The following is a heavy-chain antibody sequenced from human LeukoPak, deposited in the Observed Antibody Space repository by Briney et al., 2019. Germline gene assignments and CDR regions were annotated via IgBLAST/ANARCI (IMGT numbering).Heavy chain of an antibody. D-gene: IGHD6-19*01. CDR1: GFTFSSYS. CDR3: AKDLNSGWYKAVDF. Sequence: GGSLRLSCAASGFTFSSYSMNWVRQAPGKGLQWVAFIPNDGNNKFYTDSVKGRFTISRDNSKNTLYLQMNSLRAEDAALYYCAKDLNSGWYKAVDFWGQGTLVTVSS. V-gene: IGHV3-30*02. CDR2: IPNDGNNK. J-gene: IGHJ4*02.